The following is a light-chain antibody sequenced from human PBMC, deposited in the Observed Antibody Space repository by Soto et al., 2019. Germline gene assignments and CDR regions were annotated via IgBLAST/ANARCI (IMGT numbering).Light chain of an antibody. CDR2: DAS. CDR1: QSISSY. V-gene: IGKV1-39*01. Sequence: DIQMTQSPSSLSASVGDRVTITCRASQSISSYLNWYQQKPGKAPKLLTYDASSLESGVPSRFSGSGSGTDFPLPISSLQPEDFATYYCQQSYSTPRWFGQGTKVEIK. J-gene: IGKJ1*01. CDR3: QQSYSTPRW.